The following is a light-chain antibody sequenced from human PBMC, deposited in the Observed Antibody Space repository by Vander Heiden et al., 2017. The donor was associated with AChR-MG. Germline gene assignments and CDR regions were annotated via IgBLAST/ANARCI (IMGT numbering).Light chain of an antibody. J-gene: IGLJ2*01. CDR1: CGDVLGNNY. CDR2: KGS. V-gene: IGLV2-14*02. Sequence: QSALTPPASVSGSPGQSTTISCPGTCGDVLGNNYASWYQQHPGKAPKLMIYKGSERPSGVSNRFSGSNSGKTASLTICGVQAEDEAEYYCRSSESSGTNVVFGGGTKLTVL. CDR3: RSSESSGTNVV.